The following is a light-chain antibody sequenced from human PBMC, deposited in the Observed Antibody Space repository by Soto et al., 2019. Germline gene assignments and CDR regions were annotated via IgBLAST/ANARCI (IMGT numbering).Light chain of an antibody. CDR1: SSDVGGYNY. V-gene: IGLV2-14*01. CDR2: DVS. CDR3: CSYTSSSTFV. J-gene: IGLJ1*01. Sequence: QSALNQPASVSGSPGQSITISCTGTSSDVGGYNYVSWYQQHPGKAPKLMIYDVSNRPSGVSNRFSGSESGNTASLTISGLQADDEADYYCCSYTSSSTFVFGSGTKLTVL.